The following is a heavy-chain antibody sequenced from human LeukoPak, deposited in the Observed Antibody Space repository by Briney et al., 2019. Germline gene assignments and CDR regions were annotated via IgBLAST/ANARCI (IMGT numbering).Heavy chain of an antibody. Sequence: PSQTLSLTCTVTGRSISSGGYYWSWIRQHPGTGLEWIVYIYYSGSTYYNPSLKSRVTISVDTSKNQFSLKLSSVTAADTAVYYCARDRLILGYCSSTSCLTDDYYYGMDVWGQGTTVTVSS. CDR1: GRSISSGGYY. V-gene: IGHV4-31*03. J-gene: IGHJ6*02. CDR2: IYYSGST. CDR3: ARDRLILGYCSSTSCLTDDYYYGMDV. D-gene: IGHD2-2*01.